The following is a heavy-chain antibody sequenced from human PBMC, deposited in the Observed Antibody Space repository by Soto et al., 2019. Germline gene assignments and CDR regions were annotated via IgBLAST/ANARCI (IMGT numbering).Heavy chain of an antibody. D-gene: IGHD4-17*01. V-gene: IGHV4-59*08. J-gene: IGHJ3*02. CDR1: GGSISSYY. CDR2: IYYSGST. CDR3: ARHGNPVTTFLDAFDI. Sequence: SETLSLTCTVSGGSISSYYWSWIRQPPGKGLEWIGYIYYSGSTNYNPSLKSRVTISVDTSKNQFSLKLSSVTAADTAVYYCARHGNPVTTFLDAFDIWGQGTMVTVSS.